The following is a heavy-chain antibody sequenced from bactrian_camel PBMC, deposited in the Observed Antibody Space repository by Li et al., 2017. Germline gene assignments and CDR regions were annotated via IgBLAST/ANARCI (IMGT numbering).Heavy chain of an antibody. Sequence: HVQLVESGGGLVQPGGSLRLSCAASGFTFNDYFMTWVRQAPGKGLECVANIHSDGNIIYYTDSVKGRFTISRDNAKNTVYLLMNSLKPEDTAVYYCVRPNPDARGGFDHWGQGTQVTV. D-gene: IGHD1*01. V-gene: IGHV3S6*01. CDR2: IHSDGNII. J-gene: IGHJ4*01. CDR1: GFTFNDYF. CDR3: VRPNPDARGGFDH.